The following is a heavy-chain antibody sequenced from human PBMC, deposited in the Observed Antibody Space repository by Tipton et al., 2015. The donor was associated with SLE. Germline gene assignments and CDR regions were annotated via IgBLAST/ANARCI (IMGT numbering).Heavy chain of an antibody. D-gene: IGHD4-17*01. CDR2: INHSGST. Sequence: TLSLTCAVYGGSFSGYYWSWIRQPPRKGLEWIGEINHSGSTNYNPSLKSRVTISVDTSKNQFSLQLSSVTAADTAVYYCAGGLLVTTVATDWFVPWGQGTLVTVSS. CDR1: GGSFSGYY. V-gene: IGHV4-34*01. CDR3: AGGLLVTTVATDWFVP. J-gene: IGHJ5*02.